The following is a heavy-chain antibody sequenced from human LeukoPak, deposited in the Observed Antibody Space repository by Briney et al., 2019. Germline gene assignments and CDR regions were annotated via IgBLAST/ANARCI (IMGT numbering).Heavy chain of an antibody. CDR3: ARGCTACPFDI. CDR2: ISSSSSTI. J-gene: IGHJ3*02. Sequence: GGSLRLSCAASGFTFNNYAMNWVRQAPGKGLEWVSYISSSSSTIYYADAVKGRFTISRDNAKNSLYLQMNSLRAEDTAVYYCARGCTACPFDIWGQGTMVTVSS. D-gene: IGHD2-8*02. V-gene: IGHV3-48*04. CDR1: GFTFNNYA.